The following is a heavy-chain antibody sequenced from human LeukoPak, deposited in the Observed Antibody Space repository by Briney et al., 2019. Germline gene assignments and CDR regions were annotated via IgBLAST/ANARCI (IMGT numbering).Heavy chain of an antibody. Sequence: GASVKVSCKASGYTFTGYYMHWVRQAPGQGLEWMGWISAYNGNTNYAQKLRGRVTMTTDTSTSTAYMELRSLRSDDTAVYYCARDGSYYDFWSGYYPYYYGMDVWGQGTTVTVSS. J-gene: IGHJ6*02. CDR2: ISAYNGNT. D-gene: IGHD3-3*01. CDR1: GYTFTGYY. CDR3: ARDGSYYDFWSGYYPYYYGMDV. V-gene: IGHV1-18*04.